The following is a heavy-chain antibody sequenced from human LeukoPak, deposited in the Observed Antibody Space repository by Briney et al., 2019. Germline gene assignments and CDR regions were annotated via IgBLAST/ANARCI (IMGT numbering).Heavy chain of an antibody. CDR2: IKQDGSEK. CDR1: GFTFNIYD. D-gene: IGHD6-13*01. Sequence: PGGSLRLSCAASGFTFNIYDMSWVRQAPGKGLKWVANIKQDGSEKYYVDSVKGRFTISRDNAQNSLYLQMNSLRAEDTAIYYCATSTAAAGTDWGQGTLVTVSS. V-gene: IGHV3-7*03. J-gene: IGHJ4*02. CDR3: ATSTAAAGTD.